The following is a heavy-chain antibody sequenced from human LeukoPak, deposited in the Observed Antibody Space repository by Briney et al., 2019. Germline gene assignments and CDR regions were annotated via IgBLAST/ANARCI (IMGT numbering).Heavy chain of an antibody. CDR2: IKGDGITT. J-gene: IGHJ3*01. CDR3: AADGEYAFLV. D-gene: IGHD2/OR15-2a*01. CDR1: GLTFHNTW. V-gene: IGHV3-74*01. Sequence: GGSLRLSCAASGLTFHNTWMHWIRHAPGKGLVWVSRIKGDGITTTSADSLRGRFTLSRDKAKKTLYLQMNSLRAEDTAVYYCAADGEYAFLVWGQGTMVTVSS.